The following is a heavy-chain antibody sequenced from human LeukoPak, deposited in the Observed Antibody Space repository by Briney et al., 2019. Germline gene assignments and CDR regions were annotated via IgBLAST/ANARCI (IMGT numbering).Heavy chain of an antibody. J-gene: IGHJ6*03. CDR3: ARWGLDYYYYMDV. CDR2: ISSSSTI. Sequence: GGSLRLSCAASGFTFSSYSMNWVRQAPGKGLEWVSYISSSSTIYYADSVKGRFTISRDNAKNSLYLQMNSLRAEDTAVYYCARWGLDYYYYMDVWGKGTTVTVSS. V-gene: IGHV3-48*01. D-gene: IGHD7-27*01. CDR1: GFTFSSYS.